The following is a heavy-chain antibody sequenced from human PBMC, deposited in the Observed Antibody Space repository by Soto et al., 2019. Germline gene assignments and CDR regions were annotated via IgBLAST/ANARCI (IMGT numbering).Heavy chain of an antibody. D-gene: IGHD2-2*01. CDR3: ASRVVQAPMRKYYYYYRMDV. V-gene: IGHV1-69*13. J-gene: IGHJ6*02. Sequence: SVKVSCKASGGTFSSYAISWVRQAPGQGLEWMGGIIPIFGTANYAQKFQGRVTITADESTSTAYMELSRLRSEDTAVYYCASRVVQAPMRKYYYYYRMDVWGQGTKVTVSS. CDR1: GGTFSSYA. CDR2: IIPIFGTA.